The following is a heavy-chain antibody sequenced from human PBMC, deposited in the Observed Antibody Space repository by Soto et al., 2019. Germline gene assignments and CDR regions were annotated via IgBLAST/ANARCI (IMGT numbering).Heavy chain of an antibody. Sequence: ASVKLSSKASRYTFTSNGLSSLRQAPGQGLEWMGWISAYNGNTNYAQKLQGRVTMTTDTSTSTAYMELRSLRSDDTAVYYCARAQLITVTTAHRYWGQGTLVTVSS. CDR2: ISAYNGNT. CDR3: ARAQLITVTTAHRY. V-gene: IGHV1-18*01. J-gene: IGHJ4*02. CDR1: RYTFTSNG. D-gene: IGHD4-17*01.